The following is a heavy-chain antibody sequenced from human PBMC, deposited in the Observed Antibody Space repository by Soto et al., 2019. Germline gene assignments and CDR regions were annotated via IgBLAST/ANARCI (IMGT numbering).Heavy chain of an antibody. CDR3: ARMRAAGVYYSYGMDV. V-gene: IGHV2-70*12. CDR1: GFLRSTTGMC. Sequence: SGPTLVNPRETLTLLCTRSGFLRSTTGMCVTWLRQAPGKTLGWLGTVDWDDDKYYNPGLKTRLTNASDTSKNEVVLTMTKLEHVETVKYFCARMRAAGVYYSYGMDVWGPGATVTVSS. D-gene: IGHD2-8*02. J-gene: IGHJ6*02. CDR2: VDWDDDK.